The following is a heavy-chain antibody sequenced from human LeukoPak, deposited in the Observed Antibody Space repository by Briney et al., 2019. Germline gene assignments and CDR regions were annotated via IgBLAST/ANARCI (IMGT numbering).Heavy chain of an antibody. J-gene: IGHJ4*02. CDR1: GGSFSGYY. CDR3: ARLGRFLHYFDY. CDR2: INHSGGT. D-gene: IGHD3-3*01. V-gene: IGHV4-34*01. Sequence: SETLSLTCAVYGGSFSGYYWSWIRQPPGKGLEWIGEINHSGGTNYNPSLKSRVTISVDTSKNQFSLKLSSVTAADTAVYYCARLGRFLHYFDYWGQGTLVTVSS.